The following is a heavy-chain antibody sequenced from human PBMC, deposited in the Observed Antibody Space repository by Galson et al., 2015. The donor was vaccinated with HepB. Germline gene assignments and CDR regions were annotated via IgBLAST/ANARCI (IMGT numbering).Heavy chain of an antibody. D-gene: IGHD6-19*01. J-gene: IGHJ2*01. CDR3: ARGRSLIAVAGTFVPVGWSCDL. CDR1: GFTFSSYG. CDR2: IWYDGSNK. Sequence: SLRLSCAASGFTFSSYGMHWVRQAPGKGLEWVAVIWYDGSNKYYADSVKGRFTISRDNSKNTLYLQMNSLRAEDTAVYYCARGRSLIAVAGTFVPVGWSCDLWGRGTLVTVSS. V-gene: IGHV3-33*01.